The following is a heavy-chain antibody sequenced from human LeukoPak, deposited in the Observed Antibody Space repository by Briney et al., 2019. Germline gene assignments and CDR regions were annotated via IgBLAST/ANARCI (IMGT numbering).Heavy chain of an antibody. CDR3: AGHTYYYDSVGYYPLDY. CDR1: GASISSYY. D-gene: IGHD3-22*01. J-gene: IGHJ4*02. V-gene: IGHV4-4*07. Sequence: PSETLSLTXTVSGASISSYYWSWIRQPAGKGLEWIGRLYISDSINYNPSLKSRVTMSGDTSKNQLSLKLRSVTAADTAVYYCAGHTYYYDSVGYYPLDYWGQGILVTVSS. CDR2: LYISDSI.